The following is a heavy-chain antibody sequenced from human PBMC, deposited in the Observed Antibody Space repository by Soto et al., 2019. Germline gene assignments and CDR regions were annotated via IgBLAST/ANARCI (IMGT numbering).Heavy chain of an antibody. J-gene: IGHJ4*02. CDR2: SYSGGST. CDR3: ARAQINDYLVY. V-gene: IGHV3-66*01. CDR1: GFTDSSNF. Sequence: PGGSLRLSCESSGFTDSSNFMSWVRQAPGKGLEWVSVSYSGGSTYHADSVKDRFIISRDNSKNTLYLQMSSLRAEDTAVYYCARAQINDYLVYWGQGT.